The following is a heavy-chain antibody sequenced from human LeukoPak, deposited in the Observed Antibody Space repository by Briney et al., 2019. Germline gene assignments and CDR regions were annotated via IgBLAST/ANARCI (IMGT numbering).Heavy chain of an antibody. Sequence: GESLKISCKGSGYIFTNYWIGWVRQMPGKGLEWMGIIYPGDSDTRYSPSFQGHVTISADKSISTAYLQWSSLKASDTAMYYCASSTMVRGVISWFDPWGQGTLVTVSS. J-gene: IGHJ5*02. D-gene: IGHD3-10*01. V-gene: IGHV5-51*01. CDR3: ASSTMVRGVISWFDP. CDR1: GYIFTNYW. CDR2: IYPGDSDT.